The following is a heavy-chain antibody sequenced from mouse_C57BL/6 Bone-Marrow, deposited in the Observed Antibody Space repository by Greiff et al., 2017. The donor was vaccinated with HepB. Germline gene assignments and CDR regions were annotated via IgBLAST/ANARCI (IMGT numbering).Heavy chain of an antibody. Sequence: VQLKESGPELVKPGASVKISCKASGYSFTDYNMNWVKQSNGKSLEWIGVINPNYGTTSYNQKFKGKATLTVDQSSSTAYMQLNSLTSEDSAVYYCAREGGDVRDYAMDYWGQGTSVTVSS. CDR3: AREGGDVRDYAMDY. V-gene: IGHV1-39*01. J-gene: IGHJ4*01. D-gene: IGHD1-1*01. CDR2: INPNYGTT. CDR1: GYSFTDYN.